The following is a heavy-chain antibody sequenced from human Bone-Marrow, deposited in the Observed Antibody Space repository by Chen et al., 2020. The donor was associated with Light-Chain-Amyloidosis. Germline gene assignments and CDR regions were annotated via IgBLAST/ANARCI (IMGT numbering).Heavy chain of an antibody. CDR1: GFAFSSYA. D-gene: IGHD3-9*01. Sequence: EVQLVESGGGLLQRGGSLRLSCAASGFAFSSYAMSWVLQAPGKGLEWVSTISGSGGSRYYGDSVKAGLTISRDNSNNALFQQVNSLRAEDTAVYYGAKDISYDDILPGYPADAFDIWGQGTMVTVSS. CDR3: AKDISYDDILPGYPADAFDI. CDR2: ISGSGGSR. J-gene: IGHJ3*02. V-gene: IGHV3-23*04.